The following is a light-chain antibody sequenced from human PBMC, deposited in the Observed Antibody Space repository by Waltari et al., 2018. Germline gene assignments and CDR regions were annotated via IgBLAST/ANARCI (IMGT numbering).Light chain of an antibody. Sequence: DIQMTQSPSTLSAFVGDRVTITCRASQSVSTWLAWFQQKPGKAPKLVVYKASTLESGVPSRFSGRGSGTEFTLTISSLQPDDFATYYCQQYNSRSPLTFGQGTKVEIK. CDR1: QSVSTW. V-gene: IGKV1-5*03. J-gene: IGKJ1*01. CDR3: QQYNSRSPLT. CDR2: KAS.